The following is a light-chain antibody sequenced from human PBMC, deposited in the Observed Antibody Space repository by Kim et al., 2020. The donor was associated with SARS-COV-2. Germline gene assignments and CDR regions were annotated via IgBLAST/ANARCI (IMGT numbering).Light chain of an antibody. J-gene: IGKJ1*01. Sequence: SPKEKQALSCWAGQDVSRNYLAWDQQEPGQAPRLLSYGASNRATGIPDRFSGSGSGKDFTLTISRLKPEDFAVYYCQQSGSSLRTFGQGTKVDIK. CDR1: QDVSRNY. CDR3: QQSGSSLRT. V-gene: IGKV3-20*01. CDR2: GAS.